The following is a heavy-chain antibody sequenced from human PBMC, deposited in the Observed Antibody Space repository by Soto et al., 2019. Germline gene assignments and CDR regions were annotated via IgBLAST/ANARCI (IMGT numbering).Heavy chain of an antibody. CDR3: ARDLNTYYYGSGRPARYYYYYGMDV. Sequence: LSLTCTVSGGSISSYYWSWIRQPPGKGLEWFGYIYYSGSTNYNPSLKSRVTISVDTSKNQFSLKLSSVTAADTAVYYCARDLNTYYYGSGRPARYYYYYGMDVWGQGTTVTVSS. CDR2: IYYSGST. CDR1: GGSISSYY. J-gene: IGHJ6*02. V-gene: IGHV4-59*01. D-gene: IGHD3-10*01.